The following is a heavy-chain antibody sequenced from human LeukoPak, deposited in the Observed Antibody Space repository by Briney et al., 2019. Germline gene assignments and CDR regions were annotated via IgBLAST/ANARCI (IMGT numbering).Heavy chain of an antibody. CDR1: GFSLSTSGMC. CDR2: IDWDDDK. V-gene: IGHV2-70*11. Sequence: SGPTLVNPTQTLTLTCTFSGFSLSTSGMCVSWIRQPPGKALEWLARIDWDDDKYYSTSLKTRLTISKDTSKNQVVLTMTNMDPVDTATYYCARMVRSGGWFDCFDYWGQGTLVTVSS. J-gene: IGHJ4*02. D-gene: IGHD6-19*01. CDR3: ARMVRSGGWFDCFDY.